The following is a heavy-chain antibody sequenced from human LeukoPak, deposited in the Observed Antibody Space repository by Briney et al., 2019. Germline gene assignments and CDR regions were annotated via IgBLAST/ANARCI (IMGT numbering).Heavy chain of an antibody. D-gene: IGHD2-2*01. CDR3: ARLGIVVVPAATPTPDPPNWFDP. Sequence: SETLSLTCAVYGGSFSGYYWSWVRQPPGKGLEGIGEINHSGSTNYNPSLTSRVTISVDTSKNQFSLKLSSVTAADTAVYYCARLGIVVVPAATPTPDPPNWFDPWGQGTLVTVSS. V-gene: IGHV4-34*01. CDR2: INHSGST. CDR1: GGSFSGYY. J-gene: IGHJ5*02.